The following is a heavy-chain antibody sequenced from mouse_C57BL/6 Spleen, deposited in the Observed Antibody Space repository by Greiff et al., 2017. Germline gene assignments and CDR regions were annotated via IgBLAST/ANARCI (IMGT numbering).Heavy chain of an antibody. CDR1: GYTFTSYW. J-gene: IGHJ3*01. D-gene: IGHD3-2*02. CDR3: AIWGTAQATYAY. Sequence: QVQLKQPGADLVKPGASVKVSCKASGYTFTSYWMPWVQQRPGQGLEWIGRIHPADSDTNYTQKFKGKATLTVDKSSSTAYMQLSSLTSEDSAVYYCAIWGTAQATYAYWGQGTLVTVSA. CDR2: IHPADSDT. V-gene: IGHV1-74*01.